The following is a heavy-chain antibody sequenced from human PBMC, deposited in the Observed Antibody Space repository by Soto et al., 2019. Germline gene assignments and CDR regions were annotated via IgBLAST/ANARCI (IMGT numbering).Heavy chain of an antibody. CDR2: IYYSGST. D-gene: IGHD2-21*02. J-gene: IGHJ4*02. V-gene: IGHV4-30-4*01. Sequence: PSETLSLTCTVSGGSISSGYYYWSWIRQPPRKGLEWIGYIYYSGSTYYNPSLKSRVTISVDTYKNQFSLKLSSVTAADTAVYYCDRDMMMTELGYWGQRTLVNVSS. CDR3: DRDMMMTELGY. CDR1: GGSISSGYYY.